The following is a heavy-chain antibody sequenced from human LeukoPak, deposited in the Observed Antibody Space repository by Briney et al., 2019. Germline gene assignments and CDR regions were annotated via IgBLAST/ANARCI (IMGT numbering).Heavy chain of an antibody. V-gene: IGHV3-30*02. CDR1: GFTFSSYG. J-gene: IGHJ4*02. CDR3: AKTHEIVVVTYYFDY. CDR2: IRYDGSNK. Sequence: PGGSLRLSCAASGFTFSSYGMHWVRQAPGKGLEWVAFIRYDGSNKYYADSVKGRFTISRDNSKNTLYLQMNSLRAEDTAVYYCAKTHEIVVVTYYFDYWGQGTLVTVSS. D-gene: IGHD3-22*01.